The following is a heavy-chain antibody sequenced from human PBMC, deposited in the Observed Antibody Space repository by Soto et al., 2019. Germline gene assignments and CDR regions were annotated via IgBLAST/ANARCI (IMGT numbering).Heavy chain of an antibody. Sequence: EVQLVESGEGLVQPGGSLRLSCAASGFTFSSYAMHWVRQAPGKGLEYVSAISSNGGSTYYADSVKGRFTISRDNSKNTLYLQMGSLRAEDMALYYCARGQHLRLTMVRGVPHGGMDVWGQGTTVTVSS. CDR2: ISSNGGST. J-gene: IGHJ6*02. CDR3: ARGQHLRLTMVRGVPHGGMDV. D-gene: IGHD3-10*01. V-gene: IGHV3-64*02. CDR1: GFTFSSYA.